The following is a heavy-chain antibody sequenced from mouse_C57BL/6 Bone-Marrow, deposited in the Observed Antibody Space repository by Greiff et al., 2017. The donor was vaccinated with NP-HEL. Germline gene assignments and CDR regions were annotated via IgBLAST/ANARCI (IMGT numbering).Heavy chain of an antibody. Sequence: VQLQQSGPELVKPGASVKMSCKASGYTFTDYNMHWVKQSHGKSLEWIGYINPNNGGTSYNQKFKGKATLTVNKSSSTAYMELRSLTSEDSAVYYCARPYYYGSRKGLDYWGQGTTLTVSS. V-gene: IGHV1-22*01. CDR2: INPNNGGT. D-gene: IGHD1-1*01. J-gene: IGHJ2*01. CDR1: GYTFTDYN. CDR3: ARPYYYGSRKGLDY.